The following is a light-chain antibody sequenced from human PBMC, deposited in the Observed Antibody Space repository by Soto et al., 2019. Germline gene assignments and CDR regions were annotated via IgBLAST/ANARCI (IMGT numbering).Light chain of an antibody. CDR3: QHHNSHSAA. CDR2: AAS. CDR1: QTISGY. V-gene: IGKV1-39*01. J-gene: IGKJ1*01. Sequence: DIQMTRSPSSLSASVGDRVTITCRASQTISGYLNWYQQKPGKAPELLIYAASYLGNGVPSRFSGSGSGTYFPLTISSLQPEDLATYHCQHHNSHSAAFGQGTKVDI.